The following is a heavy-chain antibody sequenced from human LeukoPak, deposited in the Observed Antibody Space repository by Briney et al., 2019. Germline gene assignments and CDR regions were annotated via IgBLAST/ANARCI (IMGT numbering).Heavy chain of an antibody. Sequence: ASVKVSCKASGYTFTRSAMNWVRQAPGQGLEWMGWIHPSTGNPTYAQGFTGRFVFSLDTSVSTTYLQISSLKAEDTAVYFCARAFQSLGGLSLPDYWGQGTLVTVSS. V-gene: IGHV7-4-1*02. CDR1: GYTFTRSA. CDR3: ARAFQSLGGLSLPDY. D-gene: IGHD3-16*02. J-gene: IGHJ4*02. CDR2: IHPSTGNP.